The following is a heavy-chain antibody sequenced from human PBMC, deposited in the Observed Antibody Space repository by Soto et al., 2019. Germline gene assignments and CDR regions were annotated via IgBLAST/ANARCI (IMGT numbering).Heavy chain of an antibody. CDR3: ARTGDSSGYYPLYFQH. CDR2: IYYSGST. V-gene: IGHV4-61*01. CDR1: GGCVSSGSYY. D-gene: IGHD3-22*01. Sequence: PSETVSLTCTVSGGCVSSGSYYWSWIRQPPGKGLEWIGYIYYSGSTNYNPSLKSRVTISVDTSKNQFSLKLSSVTAADTAVYYCARTGDSSGYYPLYFQHWGQGTLVTVSS. J-gene: IGHJ1*01.